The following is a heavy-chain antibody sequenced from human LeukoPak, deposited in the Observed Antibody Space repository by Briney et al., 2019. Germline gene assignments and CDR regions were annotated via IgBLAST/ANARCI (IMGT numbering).Heavy chain of an antibody. CDR2: ISYDGNIE. Sequence: GGSLRLSCAASGFAFTNYAMHWVRQAPGKGLEWVAVISYDGNIEYYTDSVKGRFTISRDNSKNTLYLQMNSLRAEDTAVYYCATELYSSSWYPLEYYYYGKDVWGQGTTVNASS. D-gene: IGHD6-13*01. J-gene: IGHJ6*02. V-gene: IGHV3-30-3*01. CDR3: ATELYSSSWYPLEYYYYGKDV. CDR1: GFAFTNYA.